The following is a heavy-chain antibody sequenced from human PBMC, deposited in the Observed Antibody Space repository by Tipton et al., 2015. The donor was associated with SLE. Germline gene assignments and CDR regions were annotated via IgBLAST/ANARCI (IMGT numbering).Heavy chain of an antibody. CDR1: GFTFSSYW. J-gene: IGHJ3*02. D-gene: IGHD3-22*01. Sequence: SLRLSCAASGFTFSSYWMHWVRQAPGKGLEWVSYISSSSSYTNYADSVKGRFTISRDNAKNSLYLQMNSLRAEDTAVYYCARDRVYYDSSEDALDIWGQGTMVTVSS. CDR2: ISSSSSYT. V-gene: IGHV3-11*06. CDR3: ARDRVYYDSSEDALDI.